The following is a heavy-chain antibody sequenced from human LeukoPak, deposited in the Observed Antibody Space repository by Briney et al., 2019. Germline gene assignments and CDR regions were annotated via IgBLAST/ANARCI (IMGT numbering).Heavy chain of an antibody. CDR2: IYYSGST. Sequence: PSETLSLTCTVFGGSISSYYWSWIRQPPGKGLEWIGYIYYSGSTNYNPSLKSRVTISVDTSKNQFSLKLSSVTAADTAVYYCARHADFYYYYGMDVWGQGTTVTVSS. CDR1: GGSISSYY. V-gene: IGHV4-59*08. J-gene: IGHJ6*02. CDR3: ARHADFYYYYGMDV.